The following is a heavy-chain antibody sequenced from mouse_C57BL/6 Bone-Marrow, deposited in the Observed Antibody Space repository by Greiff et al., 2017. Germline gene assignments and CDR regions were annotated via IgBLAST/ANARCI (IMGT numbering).Heavy chain of an antibody. J-gene: IGHJ4*01. CDR1: GFTFSSYA. D-gene: IGHD4-1*01. CDR3: ARAWDEDYAMDY. V-gene: IGHV5-4*01. CDR2: ISDGGSYT. Sequence: EVQLVESGGGLVKPGGSLKLSCAASGFTFSSYAMSWVRQTPEKRLEWVATISDGGSYTYYPDNVKGRFTISRDNAKNNLYLQMSHLKSEDTAMYYCARAWDEDYAMDYWGQGTSVTVSS.